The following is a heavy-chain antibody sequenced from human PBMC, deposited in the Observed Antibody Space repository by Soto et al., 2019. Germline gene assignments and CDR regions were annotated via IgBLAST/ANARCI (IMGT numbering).Heavy chain of an antibody. CDR1: GGTFSSYA. J-gene: IGHJ6*02. CDR3: AKLLEVATIISHYYYGMDV. Sequence: GASVKVSCKASGGTFSSYAISWVRQAPGQGLEWMGGIIPIFGTANYAQKFQGRVTITADESTSTAYMELSSLRSEDTAVYYCAKLLEVATIISHYYYGMDVWGQGTTVTVSS. CDR2: IIPIFGTA. D-gene: IGHD5-12*01. V-gene: IGHV1-69*13.